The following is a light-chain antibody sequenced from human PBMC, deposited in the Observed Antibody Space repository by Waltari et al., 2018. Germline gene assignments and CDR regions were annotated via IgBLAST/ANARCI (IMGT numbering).Light chain of an antibody. CDR1: STTIGSYN. Sequence: QSVLTQPPSASGTPGQRVTISCSGSSTTIGSYNVSCYQHLPGTAPKLLISRNNQRPSGVPDRFSGSKSGTSASLAISGLRSEDEADYYCATWDDSLSGWVFGGGTKLTVL. J-gene: IGLJ3*02. CDR2: RNN. CDR3: ATWDDSLSGWV. V-gene: IGLV1-47*01.